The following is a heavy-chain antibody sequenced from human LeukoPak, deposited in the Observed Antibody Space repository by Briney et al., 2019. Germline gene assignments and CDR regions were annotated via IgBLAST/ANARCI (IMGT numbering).Heavy chain of an antibody. J-gene: IGHJ1*01. CDR1: GFTFSSYS. Sequence: GGSLRLSCAASGFTFSSYSMNWVRQAPGKGLEWVSYISSRSSTIYYADSVKGRFTISRDNAKNSLYLQMNSLRAEDTAVYYCARGTGTVTPAEYFQHWGQGTLVNVSS. CDR3: ARGTGTVTPAEYFQH. V-gene: IGHV3-48*01. CDR2: ISSRSSTI. D-gene: IGHD4-11*01.